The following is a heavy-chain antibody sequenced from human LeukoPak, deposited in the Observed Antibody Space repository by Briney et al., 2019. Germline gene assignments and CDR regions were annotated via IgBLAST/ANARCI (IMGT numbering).Heavy chain of an antibody. CDR3: ARDKQVGPTLFDY. CDR2: IKQDGSEE. CDR1: GFTFSSYS. D-gene: IGHD1-26*01. V-gene: IGHV3-7*01. Sequence: GGSLRLSCAASGFTFSSYSMNWVRQAPGKGLEWVANIKQDGSEEYYVDSVKGRFTISRDNAKNSLYLQMNSLRAEDTAVYYCARDKQVGPTLFDYWGQGTLVTVSS. J-gene: IGHJ4*02.